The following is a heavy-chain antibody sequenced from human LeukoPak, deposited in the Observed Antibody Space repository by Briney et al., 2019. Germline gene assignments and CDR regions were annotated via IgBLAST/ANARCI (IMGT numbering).Heavy chain of an antibody. D-gene: IGHD3-22*01. V-gene: IGHV4-30-2*01. J-gene: IGHJ3*02. Sequence: SETLSLTCSGSGVSISSVGYSWRWIRQPPGKGLEGIRYNYRSGSTYYSPPLKSRVTISVDSFKNQFSLKLSSATAADTAVYYCARGSLDSSGLDAFDIWGQETMVSVSS. CDR3: ARGSLDSSGLDAFDI. CDR1: GVSISSVGYS. CDR2: NYRSGST.